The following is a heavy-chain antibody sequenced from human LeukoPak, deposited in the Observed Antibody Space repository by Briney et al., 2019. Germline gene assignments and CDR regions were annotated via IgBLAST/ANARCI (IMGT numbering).Heavy chain of an antibody. CDR1: GYTFTSYD. CDR3: ARDEQQLAR. CDR2: MNPNSGNT. Sequence: ASVKVSCKASGYTFTSYDINWVRQATGQGLEWMGWMNPNSGNTGYAQKFQGRVTMTTDTSTSTAYMELRSLRSDDTAVYYCARDEQQLARWGQGTLVTVSS. V-gene: IGHV1-8*01. J-gene: IGHJ4*02. D-gene: IGHD6-13*01.